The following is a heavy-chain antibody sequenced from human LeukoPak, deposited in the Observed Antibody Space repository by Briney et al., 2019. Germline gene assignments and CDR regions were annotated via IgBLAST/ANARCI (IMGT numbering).Heavy chain of an antibody. D-gene: IGHD3-22*01. Sequence: SETLSLTCTVSGGSISSYYWSWIRQPPGKGLEWIGFIYYSGSTHYKPSLKSRGTISVDTSKNQYSLKLSSVTAADTAVYYCARSSESYDSSGYYSYYFDYWGQGTLVTVSS. CDR2: IYYSGST. V-gene: IGHV4-59*01. CDR3: ARSSESYDSSGYYSYYFDY. J-gene: IGHJ4*02. CDR1: GGSISSYY.